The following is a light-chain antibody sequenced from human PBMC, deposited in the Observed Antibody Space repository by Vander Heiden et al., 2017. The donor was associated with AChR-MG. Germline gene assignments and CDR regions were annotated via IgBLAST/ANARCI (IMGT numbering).Light chain of an antibody. Sequence: DIQMTQSPSTLSASVGDRVTITCRASQSISSWLAWYEQKPGKAPKLLIYDASSLESGVPSRFSGSGCGKEFTLTISSRQPDDFAAYYCQQNNSYSPLTFGGGTKVEIK. CDR2: DAS. CDR1: QSISSW. V-gene: IGKV1-5*01. J-gene: IGKJ4*01. CDR3: QQNNSYSPLT.